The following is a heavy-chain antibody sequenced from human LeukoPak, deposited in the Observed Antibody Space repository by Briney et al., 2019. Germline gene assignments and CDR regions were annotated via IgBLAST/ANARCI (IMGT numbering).Heavy chain of an antibody. Sequence: GGSLRLSCAASGFTFSSYAMSWVRQARGKGLEWVSAISGSGGSTYYADSVKGRFTISRDNSKYTLYLQMNSLRAEDTAVYYCARDNGLKKWELFFDYWGQGTLVTVSS. CDR2: ISGSGGST. J-gene: IGHJ4*02. CDR3: ARDNGLKKWELFFDY. D-gene: IGHD1-26*01. CDR1: GFTFSSYA. V-gene: IGHV3-23*01.